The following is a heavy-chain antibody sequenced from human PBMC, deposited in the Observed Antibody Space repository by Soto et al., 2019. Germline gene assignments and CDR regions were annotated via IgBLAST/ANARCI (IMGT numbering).Heavy chain of an antibody. D-gene: IGHD2-15*01. J-gene: IGHJ4*02. CDR1: GFTFSDYA. CDR2: VSHDGRNT. CDR3: AKGGRRWLLTSDFNY. Sequence: VQLVESGGGVVQPGRSLRLSCAASGFTFSDYAMHWVRQAPGKGLEWVAVVSHDGRNTHYADSVKGRFTISRDSSKNTVALEMTSLRAEDTAVYYCAKGGRRWLLTSDFNYWGQGALVTVSS. V-gene: IGHV3-30*18.